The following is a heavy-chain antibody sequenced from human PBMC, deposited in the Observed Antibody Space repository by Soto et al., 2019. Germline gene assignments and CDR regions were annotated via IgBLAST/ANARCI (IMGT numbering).Heavy chain of an antibody. CDR3: ARVTVLEWLFDSALNWFDP. Sequence: RRTLSLNCAFSGGSIRRSNRWSWVRQPPGKGLEWIAEIYHGGSTIYSPSLKSRVTISVDKSKNQFSLKLSSVTAADTAAYYCARVTVLEWLFDSALNWFDPWGQGTLVTVSS. J-gene: IGHJ5*02. V-gene: IGHV4-4*03. CDR2: IYHGGST. D-gene: IGHD3-3*01. CDR1: GGSIRRSNR.